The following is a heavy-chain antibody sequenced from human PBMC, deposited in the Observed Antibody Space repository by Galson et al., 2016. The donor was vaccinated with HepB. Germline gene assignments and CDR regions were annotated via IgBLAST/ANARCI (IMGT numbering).Heavy chain of an antibody. Sequence: QSGAEVKKPGESLRVSCKGSGYNFTSYWINWVRQEPGKGLEWVGRIDPDDSYSNYNPSIQGHVTISANKSTTTAYLQWSNLKASDTAMYYCARLSSTYFDYWGQGTLVTVSS. CDR1: GYNFTSYW. CDR2: IDPDDSYS. J-gene: IGHJ4*02. CDR3: ARLSSTYFDY. V-gene: IGHV5-10-1*01.